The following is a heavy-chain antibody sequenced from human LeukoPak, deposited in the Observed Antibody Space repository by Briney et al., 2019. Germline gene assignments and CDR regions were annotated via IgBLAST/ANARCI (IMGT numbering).Heavy chain of an antibody. D-gene: IGHD6-13*01. CDR3: ARFSSIAAAFDY. V-gene: IGHV4-4*07. Sequence: SETLSLTCTVSGGSFSIYYWTWIRQPAGKRLEWIGRIYTSGSTNYNPSLKSRVTMSVDTSKNQFSLKLSSVTAADTAVYYCARFSSIAAAFDYWGQGTLVTVSS. CDR2: IYTSGST. J-gene: IGHJ4*02. CDR1: GGSFSIYY.